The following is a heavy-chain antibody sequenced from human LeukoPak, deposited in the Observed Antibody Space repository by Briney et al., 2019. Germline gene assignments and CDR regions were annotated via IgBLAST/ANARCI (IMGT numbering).Heavy chain of an antibody. CDR2: INPTSGVT. CDR3: ARDHYYHDSSGYYPN. CDR1: GYTFTAFY. D-gene: IGHD3-22*01. J-gene: IGHJ3*01. Sequence: GASVKVSCKSSGYTFTAFYMHWVRQAPGQGLEWMGWINPTSGVTNYAQKFQGRVTMTRDTSITTAYMELSGLRSDDTAIYYCARDHYYHDSSGYYPNWGQGTMDTVSS. V-gene: IGHV1-2*02.